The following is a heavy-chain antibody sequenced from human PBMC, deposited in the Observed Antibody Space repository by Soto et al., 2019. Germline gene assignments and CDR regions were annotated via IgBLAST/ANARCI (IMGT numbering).Heavy chain of an antibody. J-gene: IGHJ4*02. D-gene: IGHD2-15*01. V-gene: IGHV1-69*02. Sequence: QVQLVQSGAEVKKPGSSVKVSCKASGGTFSSYTISWVRQAPGQGLEWMGRIIPILGIANYAQKFQGRVTIPADKPASTAYMGLGSLRSEDTAVYYWASSTGCIGGSCYPPGGGGQGPLVTVSS. CDR2: IIPILGIA. CDR3: ASSTGCIGGSCYPPGG. CDR1: GGTFSSYT.